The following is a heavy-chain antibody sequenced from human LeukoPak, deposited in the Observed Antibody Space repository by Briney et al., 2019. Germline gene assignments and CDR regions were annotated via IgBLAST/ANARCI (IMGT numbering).Heavy chain of an antibody. Sequence: PRGSLRLSCAASAFTFSSYAMSWVRQAPGKGLEWVSAIIGSGGSTYYADSVKGRFTISRNNSKNTLYLQMTSLRAEDTAVYYCAKDSSYGDHHFDYWGQGTLVTVSS. D-gene: IGHD4-17*01. CDR2: IIGSGGST. V-gene: IGHV3-23*01. J-gene: IGHJ4*02. CDR1: AFTFSSYA. CDR3: AKDSSYGDHHFDY.